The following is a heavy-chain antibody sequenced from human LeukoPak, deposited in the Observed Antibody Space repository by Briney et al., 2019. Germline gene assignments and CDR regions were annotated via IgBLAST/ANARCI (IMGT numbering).Heavy chain of an antibody. V-gene: IGHV3-74*01. CDR2: INSDGSSI. D-gene: IGHD3-10*01. Sequence: GGSLRLSCAASGFTFSSYWMHWVRQAPGKGLVWVSRINSDGSSISYADSVKGRFTISRDNAKNTLYLQMNSLRDEDTAVYYCAQSSPVVLWFWGQGSLVTVSS. CDR3: AQSSPVVLWF. J-gene: IGHJ4*02. CDR1: GFTFSSYW.